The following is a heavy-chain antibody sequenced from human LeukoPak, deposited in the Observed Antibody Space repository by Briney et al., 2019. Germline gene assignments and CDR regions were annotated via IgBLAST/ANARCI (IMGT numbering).Heavy chain of an antibody. D-gene: IGHD7-27*01. Sequence: PSETLSLTCTVSGGSISSSSYYWGWIRQPPGKGLEWIGSIYYSGSTYYNPSLKSRVTISVDTSKNQFSLRLSSVTAADTAVYYCARTNWGSPDYWGQGTLVTVSS. CDR2: IYYSGST. J-gene: IGHJ4*02. CDR1: GGSISSSSYY. CDR3: ARTNWGSPDY. V-gene: IGHV4-39*01.